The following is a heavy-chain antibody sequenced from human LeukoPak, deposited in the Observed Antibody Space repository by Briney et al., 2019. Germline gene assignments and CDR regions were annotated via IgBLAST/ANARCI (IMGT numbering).Heavy chain of an antibody. Sequence: GGSQSLSCAASRLTFSGYAMNCVRRAPGKAREWSAIVSHDGNNQFYPDSVKERFTISRDNSKNTLDLQMNNLRAEDTAVYYCARGIRVGAATSYYFDHWGQGTLVTVSS. V-gene: IGHV3-30*16. CDR1: RLTFSGYA. CDR3: ARGIRVGAATSYYFDH. J-gene: IGHJ4*02. CDR2: VSHDGNNQ. D-gene: IGHD1-26*01.